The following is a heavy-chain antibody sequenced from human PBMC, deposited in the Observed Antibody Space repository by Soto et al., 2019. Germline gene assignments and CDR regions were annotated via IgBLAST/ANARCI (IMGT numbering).Heavy chain of an antibody. CDR3: AKDVGDYFDY. V-gene: IGHV3-23*01. CDR2: ISGSGGST. J-gene: IGHJ4*02. CDR1: GFTFSSYA. Sequence: HPGGSLRLSCAASGFTFSSYAMHWVRQAPGKGLEYVSAISGSGGSTYYANSVKGRFTISRDNSKNTLYLQMDSLRAEDTAVYYCAKDVGDYFDYWGLGTLVTVSS. D-gene: IGHD4-17*01.